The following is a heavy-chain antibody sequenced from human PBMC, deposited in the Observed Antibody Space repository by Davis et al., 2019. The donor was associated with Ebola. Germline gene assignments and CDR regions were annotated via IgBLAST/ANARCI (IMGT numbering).Heavy chain of an antibody. CDR3: ARDRGNWYYYYYGMDV. CDR1: GFTFSSYS. Sequence: GGSLRLSCAASGFTFSSYSMNWVRQAPGKGLEWVSSISSSSSYIYYADSVKGRFTISRDNAKNSLYLQMNSLRAEETAVYYCARDRGNWYYYYYGMDVWGQGTTVTVSS. D-gene: IGHD2/OR15-2a*01. J-gene: IGHJ6*02. CDR2: ISSSSSYI. V-gene: IGHV3-21*01.